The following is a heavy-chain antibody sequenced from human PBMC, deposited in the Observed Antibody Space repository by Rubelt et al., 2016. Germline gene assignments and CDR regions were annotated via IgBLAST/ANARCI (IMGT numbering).Heavy chain of an antibody. CDR3: AASAVSISAFDI. V-gene: IGHV4-4*07. Sequence: QVRLQQWGAGLLKPSETLSLTCTVSGGSISSYYWSWIRQPAGKGLEWIGRIYTSGSTNYNPSLKSRVTMSVDTSKNQFSLKLSSVTAADTSVYYCAASAVSISAFDIWGQGTMVTVSS. D-gene: IGHD2-21*01. CDR1: GGSISSYY. CDR2: IYTSGST. J-gene: IGHJ3*02.